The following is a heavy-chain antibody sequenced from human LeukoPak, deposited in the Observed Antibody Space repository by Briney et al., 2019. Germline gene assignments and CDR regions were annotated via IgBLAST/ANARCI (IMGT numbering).Heavy chain of an antibody. CDR3: AMDLTGYNDY. Sequence: GGSLRLSCAASGFTFSSYWMHWVRQAPGKGLVWVSRINTDGSYTTYADSVRGRFTISRDNAKNTLYLQMDSLRAEDTAVYYCAMDLTGYNDYWGQGTLVTVSS. CDR2: INTDGSYT. CDR1: GFTFSSYW. J-gene: IGHJ4*02. V-gene: IGHV3-74*01. D-gene: IGHD5-24*01.